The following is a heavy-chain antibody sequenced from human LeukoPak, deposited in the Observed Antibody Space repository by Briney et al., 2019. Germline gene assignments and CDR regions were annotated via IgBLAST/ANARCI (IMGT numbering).Heavy chain of an antibody. J-gene: IGHJ4*02. Sequence: PGGSLRLSCAASGFTFSTYTMNWARQAPGKGLEWVSTVSDSRDVHYSDSVKGRFTISRDNARNSLYLQMNSLRDEDTAVYYCTRDGLHTAHFDYWGQGTLVTVSS. V-gene: IGHV3-48*02. D-gene: IGHD5-18*01. CDR3: TRDGLHTAHFDY. CDR2: VSDSRDV. CDR1: GFTFSTYT.